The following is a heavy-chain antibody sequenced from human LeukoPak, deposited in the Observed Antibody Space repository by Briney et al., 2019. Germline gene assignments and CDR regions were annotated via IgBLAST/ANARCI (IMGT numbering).Heavy chain of an antibody. J-gene: IGHJ4*02. CDR3: ARGDSQSDY. Sequence: PSETLSLTCTVSGGSISSSSYYWGWIRQPPGKGLEWIGSIYYSGSTSYNPSLKSRVTISVDTSKNQFSLKLSSVTAADTAVYYCARGDSQSDYWGQGTLVTVSS. D-gene: IGHD3-22*01. CDR1: GGSISSSSYY. V-gene: IGHV4-39*07. CDR2: IYYSGST.